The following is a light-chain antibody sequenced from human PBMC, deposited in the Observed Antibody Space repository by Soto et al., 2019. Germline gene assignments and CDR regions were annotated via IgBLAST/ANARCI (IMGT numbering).Light chain of an antibody. CDR2: AVS. Sequence: DIQMTQSPSSVSASVGDRVTIICRASRDISSWLAWYQQKPGKAPKLLIYAVSSLRSGVPSRFSGSGSGTDFTLTISSLQPEDFATYYCQQANSFPPTFGGGTKVEIK. J-gene: IGKJ4*01. CDR3: QQANSFPPT. V-gene: IGKV1-12*01. CDR1: RDISSW.